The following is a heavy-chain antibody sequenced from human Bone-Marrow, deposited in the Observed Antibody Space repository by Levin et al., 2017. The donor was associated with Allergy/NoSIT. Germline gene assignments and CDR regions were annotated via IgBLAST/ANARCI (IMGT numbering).Heavy chain of an antibody. J-gene: IGHJ6*02. Sequence: ASGKVSCQASGYTFTSYEINWVRQATGQGLEWLGWMNPNSGITGYAQKFQGRVTMTRDTSITTAYMELSGLRSEDTAVYYCARVPFYDFWSAESPLPYFYHGMDVWGQGTTVTVSS. CDR3: ARVPFYDFWSAESPLPYFYHGMDV. D-gene: IGHD3-3*01. V-gene: IGHV1-8*01. CDR1: GYTFTSYE. CDR2: MNPNSGIT.